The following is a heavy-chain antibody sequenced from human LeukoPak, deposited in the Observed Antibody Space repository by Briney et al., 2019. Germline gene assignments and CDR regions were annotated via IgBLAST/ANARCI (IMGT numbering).Heavy chain of an antibody. V-gene: IGHV4-31*03. CDR1: GGSISSGGYY. CDR3: ARVQLQDYYGSGSYDYDY. Sequence: PSQTLSLTCTVSGGSISSGGYYWSWIRQHPGKGLEWIGYIYYSGSTYYNPSLKSRVTISVDTSKNQFSLKLSSVTAADTAVYYYARVQLQDYYGSGSYDYDYWGQGTLVTVSS. D-gene: IGHD3-10*01. J-gene: IGHJ4*02. CDR2: IYYSGST.